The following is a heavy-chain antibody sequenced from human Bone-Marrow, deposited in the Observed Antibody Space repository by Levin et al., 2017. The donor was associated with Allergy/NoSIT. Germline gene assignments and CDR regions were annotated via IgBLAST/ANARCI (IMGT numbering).Heavy chain of an antibody. V-gene: IGHV1-18*01. J-gene: IGHJ4*02. CDR3: ARDPPRSSGSYRRFDY. Sequence: GESLKISCKASGYTFTSYGISWVRQAPGQGLEWMGWISAYNGNTNYAQKLQGRVTMTTDTSTSTAYMELRSLGSDDTAVYYCARDPPRSSGSYRRFDYWGQGTLVTVSS. CDR1: GYTFTSYG. CDR2: ISAYNGNT. D-gene: IGHD1-26*01.